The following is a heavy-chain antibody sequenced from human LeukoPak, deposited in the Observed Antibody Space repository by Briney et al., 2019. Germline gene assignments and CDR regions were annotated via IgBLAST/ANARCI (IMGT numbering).Heavy chain of an antibody. CDR3: ARRGDGGRSFDY. CDR1: GFTFSRFG. J-gene: IGHJ4*02. D-gene: IGHD4-23*01. V-gene: IGHV3-53*01. CDR2: IYVDGRT. Sequence: GGSLRLSCAASGFTFSRFGMNWVRQAPGKGLEWVSLIYVDGRTYYADSVKGRFTISRDNSKNTLYLQVNSLRAGDTAVYYCARRGDGGRSFDYWGQGTLVTVSS.